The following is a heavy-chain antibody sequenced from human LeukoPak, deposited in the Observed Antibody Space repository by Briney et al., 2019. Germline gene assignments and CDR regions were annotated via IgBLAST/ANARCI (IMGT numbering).Heavy chain of an antibody. CDR2: IYTSGST. V-gene: IGHV4-61*02. Sequence: SETLSLTCTVSGDSISSGNYYWTWIRRPAGKGLEWIGRIYTSGSTDYNPSLKGRVTISSDTSNNQFSLNLKSVTAADTAVYYCARDAPTAYCSGGTCYFDYWGQGTLVTVSS. CDR3: ARDAPTAYCSGGTCYFDY. D-gene: IGHD2-15*01. J-gene: IGHJ4*02. CDR1: GDSISSGNYY.